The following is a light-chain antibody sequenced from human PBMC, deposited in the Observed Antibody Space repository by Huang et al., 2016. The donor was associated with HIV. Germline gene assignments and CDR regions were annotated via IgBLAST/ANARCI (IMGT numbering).Light chain of an antibody. Sequence: DIVMNQSPDSLAVSLCERATINCKSSQSLLYNSNNKNYVAWYQQKPGQPPNLLIYWASSRKSGVPDRFSGSGSETDFTLTISSLQAEDVAVYYCQQHYSSPPTFGQGTKLEIK. CDR2: WAS. CDR1: QSLLYNSNNKNY. V-gene: IGKV4-1*01. CDR3: QQHYSSPPT. J-gene: IGKJ2*01.